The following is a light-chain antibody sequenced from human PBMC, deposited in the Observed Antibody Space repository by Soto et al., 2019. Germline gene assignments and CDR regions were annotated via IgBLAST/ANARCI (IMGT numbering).Light chain of an antibody. V-gene: IGKV3-20*01. J-gene: IGKJ1*01. CDR2: GAS. Sequence: EIVLTQSPGTLSLSPGERATLSCRASQSVISNYLAWYQQKPGQAPRLLIYGASSRATGIPGRFSGSGSGTDFTLTISRLEPEDFAVYYCQQYGSSPPEKTFGQGTKVEIQ. CDR1: QSVISNY. CDR3: QQYGSSPPEKT.